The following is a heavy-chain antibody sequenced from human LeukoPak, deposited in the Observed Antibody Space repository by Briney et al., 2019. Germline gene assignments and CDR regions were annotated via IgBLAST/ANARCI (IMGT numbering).Heavy chain of an antibody. J-gene: IGHJ4*02. CDR1: GFTFDDYA. CDR3: ARDQGGSGDFDY. Sequence: GRSLRLSCAASGFTFDDYAMHWVRQAPGKGLEWVSGISWNSGSIGYADSVKGRFTISRDNAKNSLYLQMNSLRAEDTAVYYCARDQGGSGDFDYWGQGTLVTVSS. D-gene: IGHD3-10*01. V-gene: IGHV3-9*01. CDR2: ISWNSGSI.